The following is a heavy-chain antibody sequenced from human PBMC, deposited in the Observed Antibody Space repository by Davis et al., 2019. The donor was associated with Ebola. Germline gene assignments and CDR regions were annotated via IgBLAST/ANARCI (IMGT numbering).Heavy chain of an antibody. J-gene: IGHJ4*02. Sequence: GESLKISCSASGFIFSNYAMTWVRQAPGKGLEWVSSIRSSGSTTYYADSVKGRFTISRDNFKDTLYLQINSLRADDSAVYYCAKAMTVGSLTGPFDYWGQGALVTVSS. CDR1: GFIFSNYA. V-gene: IGHV3-23*01. CDR3: AKAMTVGSLTGPFDY. D-gene: IGHD3-9*01. CDR2: IRSSGSTT.